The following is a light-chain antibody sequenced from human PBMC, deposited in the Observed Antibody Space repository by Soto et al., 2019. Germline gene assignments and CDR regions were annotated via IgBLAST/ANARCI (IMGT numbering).Light chain of an antibody. J-gene: IGLJ2*01. V-gene: IGLV1-51*01. CDR1: GSNIGNNY. CDR2: DNS. CDR3: GTWDGSLGEVV. Sequence: QSVLTQPPSVSAAPGQKVTISCSGSGSNIGNNYVSWYQQLPGTAPKLLIYDNSKRPSGIPDRFSGSKSGTSATLGITGLQTGDEADYYCGTWDGSLGEVVFGGGTKLTVL.